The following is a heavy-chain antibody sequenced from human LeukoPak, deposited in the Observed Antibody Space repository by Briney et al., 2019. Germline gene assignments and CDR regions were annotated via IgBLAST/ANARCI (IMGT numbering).Heavy chain of an antibody. D-gene: IGHD6-13*01. V-gene: IGHV4-59*01. Sequence: SETLSLTCTVSGGSISSYYWSWIRQPPGKGLEGRGYIYYSGSTNYNTSPKSRVTISVDTSKNHFSLKLSSVTAADAAVYYCARARIAAAGTFDYWGQGTLVTVSS. CDR1: GGSISSYY. CDR3: ARARIAAAGTFDY. J-gene: IGHJ4*02. CDR2: IYYSGST.